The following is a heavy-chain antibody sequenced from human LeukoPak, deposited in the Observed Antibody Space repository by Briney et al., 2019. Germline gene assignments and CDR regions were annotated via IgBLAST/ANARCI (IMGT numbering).Heavy chain of an antibody. Sequence: SETLSLTCTVSGGSVSSGSYYWSWIRQPPGKGLEWIGYIYYSGSTNYNPSLKSRVTISVDTSKNQFSLKLSSVTAADTAVYYCARGGWGEPLDYWGQGTLVTVSS. V-gene: IGHV4-61*01. CDR3: ARGGWGEPLDY. CDR2: IYYSGST. CDR1: GGSVSSGSYY. D-gene: IGHD1-14*01. J-gene: IGHJ4*02.